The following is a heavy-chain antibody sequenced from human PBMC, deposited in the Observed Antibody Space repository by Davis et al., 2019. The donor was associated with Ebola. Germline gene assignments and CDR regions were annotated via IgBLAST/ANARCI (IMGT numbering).Heavy chain of an antibody. Sequence: GESLKISCAASGFTFSSYAMSWVRQAPGKGLEWVSAISGSGGSTYYADSVKGRFTISRDNSKNTLYLHMNSLRAEDTAVYYCANQDYGGNSGVDYWGQGTLVTVSS. CDR1: GFTFSSYA. CDR3: ANQDYGGNSGVDY. V-gene: IGHV3-23*01. J-gene: IGHJ4*02. CDR2: ISGSGGST. D-gene: IGHD4-23*01.